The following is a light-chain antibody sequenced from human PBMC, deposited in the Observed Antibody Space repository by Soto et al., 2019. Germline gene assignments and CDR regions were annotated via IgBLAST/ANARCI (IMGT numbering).Light chain of an antibody. CDR2: DVS. V-gene: IGKV1-39*01. Sequence: DIQMTQSPSSLSASVAARVTIFCRASQTISTYLHWYQHKPGRVPSLLISDVSTMQSGVPGRFGGRGSETEFNLTITDVQAEDVAPYYCQQGYSSEALTFGGGTKVE. J-gene: IGKJ4*01. CDR1: QTISTY. CDR3: QQGYSSEALT.